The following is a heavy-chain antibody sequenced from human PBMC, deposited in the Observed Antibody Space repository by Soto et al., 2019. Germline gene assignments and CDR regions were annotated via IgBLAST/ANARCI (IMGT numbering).Heavy chain of an antibody. D-gene: IGHD1-26*01. CDR1: GFTFSRHG. CDR3: AKDMGGCQGYGLDV. V-gene: IGHV3-30*18. J-gene: IGHJ6*02. CDR2: ISHDGSKK. Sequence: PGGSLRLSCAASGFTFSRHGMHWVRQAPGKGLEWVALISHDGSKKNYADSVKGRFTISRDNSKSTLYLQMNSLTTEDMAVYYCAKDMGGCQGYGLDVWGRGTTVTVSS.